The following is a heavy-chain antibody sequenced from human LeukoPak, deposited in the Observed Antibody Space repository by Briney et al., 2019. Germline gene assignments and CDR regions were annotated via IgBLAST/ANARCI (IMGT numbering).Heavy chain of an antibody. CDR2: IKQDGSEK. J-gene: IGHJ5*02. CDR1: GGSINTYY. Sequence: ETLSLTCTVSGGSINTYYWSWIRQPPGKGLEWVANIKQDGSEKYYVDSVKGRFTISRDNAKNSLYLQMNSLRAEDTAVYYCARDNPLLWFGNFDPWGQGTLVTVSS. V-gene: IGHV3-7*01. CDR3: ARDNPLLWFGNFDP. D-gene: IGHD3-10*01.